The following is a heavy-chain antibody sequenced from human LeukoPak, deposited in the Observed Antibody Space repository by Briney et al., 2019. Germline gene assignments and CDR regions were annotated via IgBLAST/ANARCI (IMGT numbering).Heavy chain of an antibody. CDR3: ARGDSYGWYDS. CDR1: GGSISSHF. Sequence: SETLSLTCTVSGGSISSHFSSWVRHPPGQGLEFIGYKSNSGSTFSTPPLKSRVIISIDTSKNQFSLKLSSVNAADTAVYYCARGDSYGWYDSWGQGTLVTVSS. J-gene: IGHJ5*02. V-gene: IGHV4-59*11. CDR2: KSNSGST. D-gene: IGHD5-18*01.